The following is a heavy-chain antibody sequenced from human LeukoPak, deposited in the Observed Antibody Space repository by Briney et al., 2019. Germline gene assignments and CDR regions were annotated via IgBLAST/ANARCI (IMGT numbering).Heavy chain of an antibody. V-gene: IGHV1-69*04. J-gene: IGHJ4*02. CDR1: GGTFSSYA. D-gene: IGHD5-18*01. CDR2: IIPILDIA. CDR3: AVVKGLGSTAMVKGYYFDY. Sequence: ASVKVSCKASGGTFSSYAISWVRQAPGQGLEWMGRIIPILDIANYAQRFQGRVTITADQSTSTAYMELSSLRSEDTAVYYCAVVKGLGSTAMVKGYYFDYWGQGTLVTVSS.